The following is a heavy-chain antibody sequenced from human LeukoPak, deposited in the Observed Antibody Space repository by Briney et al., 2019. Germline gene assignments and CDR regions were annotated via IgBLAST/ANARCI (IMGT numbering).Heavy chain of an antibody. V-gene: IGHV3-21*01. CDR1: GFTLSSYS. CDR3: ARGGIVVPAPRFDP. D-gene: IGHD2-2*01. Sequence: NPGGSLRLSCAASGFTLSSYSKNWVRQAPGKGLEWVSSISSSSSYIYYADSVKGRFTISRDNAKNSLYLQMNSLRAEDTAVYYCARGGIVVPAPRFDPWGQGTLVTVSS. J-gene: IGHJ5*02. CDR2: ISSSSSYI.